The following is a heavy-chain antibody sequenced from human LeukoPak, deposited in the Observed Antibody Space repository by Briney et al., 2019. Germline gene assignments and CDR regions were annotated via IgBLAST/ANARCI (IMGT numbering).Heavy chain of an antibody. D-gene: IGHD3-10*01. V-gene: IGHV1-2*02. CDR2: INPNSGGT. Sequence: GASVKVSCKASGYTFTGYYMHWVRQAPGQGLEWMGWINPNSGGTNYAQKFQGRVTMTRDTSISTAYMELSRLRSDDTAVYYCARAGVAMVRGVITPHYFDYWGQGTLVTVSS. J-gene: IGHJ4*02. CDR1: GYTFTGYY. CDR3: ARAGVAMVRGVITPHYFDY.